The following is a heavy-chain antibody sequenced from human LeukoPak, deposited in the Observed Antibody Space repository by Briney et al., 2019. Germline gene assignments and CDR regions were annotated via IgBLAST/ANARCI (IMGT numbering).Heavy chain of an antibody. V-gene: IGHV3-11*05. D-gene: IGHD6-13*01. J-gene: IGHJ4*02. CDR3: AKEPYRSSWYYFDS. CDR2: ITGGSTYA. CDR1: GFTFSDYY. Sequence: PGGSLRLSCAASGFTFSDYYMTWIRQVPGKGLEWVSYITGGSTYAKYADSVKGRFTISRDNAENSLYLQMNSLRAEDTAVYYCAKEPYRSSWYYFDSWGQGTLVTVSS.